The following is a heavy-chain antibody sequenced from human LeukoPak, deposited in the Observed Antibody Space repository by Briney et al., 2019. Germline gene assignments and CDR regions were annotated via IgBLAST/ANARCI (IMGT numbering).Heavy chain of an antibody. J-gene: IGHJ2*01. CDR1: GYTFTSYG. V-gene: IGHV1-46*01. CDR3: ARGGRYGDYDSYFDL. CDR2: INPSGGST. D-gene: IGHD4-17*01. Sequence: GASVKVSCKASGYTFTSYGISWVRQAPGQGLEWMGIINPSGGSTSYAQKFQGRATMTRDTSTSTVYMELSSLRSEDTAVYYCARGGRYGDYDSYFDLWGRGTLVTVSS.